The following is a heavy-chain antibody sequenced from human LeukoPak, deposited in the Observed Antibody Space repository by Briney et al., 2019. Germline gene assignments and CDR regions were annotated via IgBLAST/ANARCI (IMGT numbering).Heavy chain of an antibody. Sequence: GGSLRLSCAASGFTFSSYAMSWVRQAPGKGLEWVSAISGSGGSTYYADSVKGRFTISRDNSKNTLYLQMNSLRAEDTAVYYCAKDREWLGRTPYYFDYWGQGTLVTVSS. CDR3: AKDREWLGRTPYYFDY. D-gene: IGHD6-19*01. V-gene: IGHV3-23*01. CDR1: GFTFSSYA. CDR2: ISGSGGST. J-gene: IGHJ4*02.